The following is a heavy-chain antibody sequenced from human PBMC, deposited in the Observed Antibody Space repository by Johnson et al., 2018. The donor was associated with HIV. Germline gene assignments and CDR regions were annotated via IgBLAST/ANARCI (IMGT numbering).Heavy chain of an antibody. J-gene: IGHJ3*02. D-gene: IGHD6-13*01. CDR3: AKLPSRIGPSDI. V-gene: IGHV3-30*18. CDR1: GFTFSNYG. CDR2: VSYDGSNK. Sequence: QVQLVESGGGVVQPWRSLRLSCAASGFTFSNYGMHWVRQAPGKGLEWVAVVSYDGSNKYYADSVKGRFTISRDNSKNTLYLQMNSLRVEDTAVYYCAKLPSRIGPSDIWGQGTMVTVSS.